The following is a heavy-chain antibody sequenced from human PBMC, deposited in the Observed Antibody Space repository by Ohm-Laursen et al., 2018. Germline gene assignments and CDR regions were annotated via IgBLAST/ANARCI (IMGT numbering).Heavy chain of an antibody. CDR3: ARARGFASSGLGGFGGY. CDR1: GFTFSEYW. D-gene: IGHD3-22*01. V-gene: IGHV3-74*01. Sequence: GSLRLSCAASGFTFSEYWMHWVRQAPGKGLVWVSRIDNGGSGTSYADSVKGRFTISRDNSKNTLYLQMNSLRAEDTAVYYCARARGFASSGLGGFGGYWGQGTLVTVSS. J-gene: IGHJ4*02. CDR2: IDNGGSGT.